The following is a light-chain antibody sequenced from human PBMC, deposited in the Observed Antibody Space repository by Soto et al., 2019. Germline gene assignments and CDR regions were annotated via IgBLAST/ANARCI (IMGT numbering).Light chain of an antibody. CDR1: SSDVGGYNY. CDR2: DVN. V-gene: IGLV2-14*01. Sequence: QSALTQPASVSGSPGQSITIPCTGTSSDVGGYNYVCWYQQHPGKAPKLMIYDVNNRPSGVSNRFSGSKSANTASLTISGLQAEDEADYYCISYTTSTSWVFGGGTKLTFL. CDR3: ISYTTSTSWV. J-gene: IGLJ3*02.